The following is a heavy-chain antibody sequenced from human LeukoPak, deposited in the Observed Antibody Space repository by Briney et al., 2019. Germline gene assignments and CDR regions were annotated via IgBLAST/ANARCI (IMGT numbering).Heavy chain of an antibody. CDR3: AKGSDYDVSSYYDY. J-gene: IGHJ4*02. D-gene: IGHD3-22*01. CDR1: GFTFSDYW. V-gene: IGHV3-7*01. Sequence: QPGGSLRLSCAASGFTFSDYWMAWVRQAPGKGLEWVANIKQDGSEKYYVDSVKGRFTISRDNANNSLYLQMNTLRAEDTAVYYCAKGSDYDVSSYYDYWGQGILVSVAS. CDR2: IKQDGSEK.